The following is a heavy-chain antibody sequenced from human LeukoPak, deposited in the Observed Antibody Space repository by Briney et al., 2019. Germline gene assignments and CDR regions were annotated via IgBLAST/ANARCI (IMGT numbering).Heavy chain of an antibody. V-gene: IGHV4-61*02. Sequence: PSETLSLTCTVSGGSISSGTYYWSWIRQPAGKGLEWIGRIYTSGNTNYNPSLKSRVTISVDTSKNQFSLKLSSVTAADTAVYYCARSSVAPFDYWGQGTLVTVSS. CDR3: ARSSVAPFDY. CDR2: IYTSGNT. J-gene: IGHJ4*02. D-gene: IGHD2-15*01. CDR1: GGSISSGTYY.